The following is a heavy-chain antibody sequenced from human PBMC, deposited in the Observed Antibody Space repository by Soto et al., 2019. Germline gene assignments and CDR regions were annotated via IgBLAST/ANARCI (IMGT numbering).Heavy chain of an antibody. Sequence: GGSLRLSCAASGFTVSSNYMSWVRQAPGKGLEWVSVIYSGGSTYYADSVKGRFTISRDNSKNTLYLQMNSLRAEDTAVYYCARDTLDYGDYPRGGMDVWGQGTTVTVYS. V-gene: IGHV3-53*01. J-gene: IGHJ6*02. CDR2: IYSGGST. D-gene: IGHD4-17*01. CDR1: GFTVSSNY. CDR3: ARDTLDYGDYPRGGMDV.